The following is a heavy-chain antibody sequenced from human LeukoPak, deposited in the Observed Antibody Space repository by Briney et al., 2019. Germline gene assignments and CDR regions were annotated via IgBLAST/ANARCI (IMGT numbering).Heavy chain of an antibody. CDR2: INPNSGGT. J-gene: IGHJ4*02. Sequence: GASVKVSCKASGYTFTGYYMHWVRQAPGQGLEWMGWINPNSGGTNYAQKFQGRVTMTRDTSISTAYMDLSRLRSDDTAVCYCATGLTYPDNSGYHYFGYWGQGTLVTVSS. CDR3: ATGLTYPDNSGYHYFGY. D-gene: IGHD3-22*01. CDR1: GYTFTGYY. V-gene: IGHV1-2*02.